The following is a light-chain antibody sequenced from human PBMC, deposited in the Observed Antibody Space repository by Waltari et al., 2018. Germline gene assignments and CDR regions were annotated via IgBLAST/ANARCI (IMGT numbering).Light chain of an antibody. Sequence: QSVLTQPPSVSAAPGQKVTISCSGSSSDLGNNFVSWYQQFPGAAPKLLIYENNKRPSGSPDRCSSSESGASATLCITGLQTGDEADYYGGTWYNSMRGVFGGGTKLTVL. CDR2: ENN. CDR1: SSDLGNNF. J-gene: IGLJ3*02. CDR3: GTWYNSMRGV. V-gene: IGLV1-51*02.